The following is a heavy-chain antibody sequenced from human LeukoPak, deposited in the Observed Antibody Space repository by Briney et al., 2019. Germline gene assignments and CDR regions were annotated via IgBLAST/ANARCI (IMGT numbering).Heavy chain of an antibody. Sequence: SEALSLTCTVAGGSISGHYWSWIRQFPGKGLEWIGYIYDSGSTNYNPSLKSRVTISVDTSKNQFSLKLSSVTAADTAVYYCARDWDRSGWYGAGGNAFDIWGQGTMVTVSS. J-gene: IGHJ3*02. CDR1: GGSISGHY. V-gene: IGHV4-59*11. CDR2: IYDSGST. CDR3: ARDWDRSGWYGAGGNAFDI. D-gene: IGHD6-19*01.